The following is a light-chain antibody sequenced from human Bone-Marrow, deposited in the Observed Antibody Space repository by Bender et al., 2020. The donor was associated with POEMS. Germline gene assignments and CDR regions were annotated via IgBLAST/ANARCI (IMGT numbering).Light chain of an antibody. CDR1: SRHSNYA. CDR3: QTWGTGIRV. Sequence: QLILTQSPSASASLGASVKLTCTLSSRHSNYAIAWHQQQPQKGPRYLMKVYSDGSISKGGGTPDRFSGSSSGAERYLPNASRQTEDEADYYCQTWGTGIRVFGGGAKLTVL. J-gene: IGLJ3*02. CDR2: VYSDGSI. V-gene: IGLV4-69*01.